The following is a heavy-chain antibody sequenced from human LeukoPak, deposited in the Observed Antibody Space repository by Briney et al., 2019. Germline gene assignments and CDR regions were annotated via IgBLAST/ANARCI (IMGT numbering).Heavy chain of an antibody. J-gene: IGHJ6*03. V-gene: IGHV3-23*01. CDR2: ISGTGTGT. D-gene: IGHD5-18*01. CDR3: AKDGYSYGYESPYYYYYMDV. Sequence: GGSLRLSCAASGFTFSSYAMSWVRQAPGKGLEWVSGISGTGTGTYYADSVRGRFTISRDNTKNTLYLQMSSLRAEDTAVYYCAKDGYSYGYESPYYYYYMDVWGKGTTVTVSS. CDR1: GFTFSSYA.